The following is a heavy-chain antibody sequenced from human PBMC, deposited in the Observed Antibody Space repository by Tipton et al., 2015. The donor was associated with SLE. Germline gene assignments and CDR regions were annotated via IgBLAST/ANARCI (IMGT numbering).Heavy chain of an antibody. Sequence: SLRLSCAASGFTLSSYAMSWVRQAPGKGLEWVSLLTGSGGGTYYADSVKGRFAISRDNSKNTLYLQMNSLRAEDTAVYYCARDTGGGMDVWGQGTTVTVSS. J-gene: IGHJ6*02. V-gene: IGHV3-23*01. CDR3: ARDTGGGMDV. CDR1: GFTLSSYA. CDR2: LTGSGGGT. D-gene: IGHD3-16*01.